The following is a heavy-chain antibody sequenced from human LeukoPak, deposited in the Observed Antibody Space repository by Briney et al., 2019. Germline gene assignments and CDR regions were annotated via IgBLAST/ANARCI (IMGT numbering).Heavy chain of an antibody. CDR1: GYTFTSYY. Sequence: ASVKVSCKASGYTFTSYYMHWVRQAPGQGLEWMGWINTKTGNPTYAQGFTGRFVFSLDTSVSTAYLQISSLKAEDTAVYYCASGPSYSGSNEYFDSWGQGTLVTVSS. J-gene: IGHJ4*02. D-gene: IGHD1-26*01. V-gene: IGHV7-4-1*02. CDR3: ASGPSYSGSNEYFDS. CDR2: INTKTGNP.